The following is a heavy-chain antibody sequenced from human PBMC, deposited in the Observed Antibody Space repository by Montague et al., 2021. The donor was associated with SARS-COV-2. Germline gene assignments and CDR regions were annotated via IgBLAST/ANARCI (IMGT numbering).Heavy chain of an antibody. Sequence: SETLSLTCAVYGGSFGDDHWSWIRQPPGKGLEWIGDIKQSGSTNXNPSLKSRVTISVDTSKNQFSPKLTSVTAADTAVYFCARGHLSVSMIVVVFTSASYYFDYWGQGAQVTVSS. J-gene: IGHJ4*02. CDR2: IKQSGST. V-gene: IGHV4-34*01. CDR3: ARGHLSVSMIVVVFTSASYYFDY. CDR1: GGSFGDDH. D-gene: IGHD3-22*01.